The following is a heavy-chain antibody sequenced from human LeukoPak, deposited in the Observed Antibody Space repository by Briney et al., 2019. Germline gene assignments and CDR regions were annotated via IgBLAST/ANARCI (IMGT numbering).Heavy chain of an antibody. J-gene: IGHJ4*02. CDR3: ARDLTVIDY. D-gene: IGHD4-11*01. V-gene: IGHV3-48*04. CDR2: ISSSGSTI. Sequence: GGSLRLSCAASGFTFSSYWMNWVRQAPGKGLEWVSYISSSGSTIYYADSVKGRFTISRDNAKNSLYLQMNSLRAEDTAVYYCARDLTVIDYWGQGTLVTVSS. CDR1: GFTFSSYW.